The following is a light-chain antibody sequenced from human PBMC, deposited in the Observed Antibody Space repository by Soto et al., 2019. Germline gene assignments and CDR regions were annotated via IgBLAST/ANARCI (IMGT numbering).Light chain of an antibody. Sequence: QSVLTQPASMSGSPGQSITISCTGTSSNVGSYKLVSWYQQRPGKAPKLMIFEVNKRPSGVSNRFSGSKSGNTASLTISGLKVEDEADYYCCSSGGSPTYVFGTGTKVTVL. V-gene: IGLV2-23*02. J-gene: IGLJ1*01. CDR1: SSNVGSYKL. CDR2: EVN. CDR3: CSSGGSPTYV.